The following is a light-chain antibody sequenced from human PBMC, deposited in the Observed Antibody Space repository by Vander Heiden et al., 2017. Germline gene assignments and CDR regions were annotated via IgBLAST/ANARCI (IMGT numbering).Light chain of an antibody. V-gene: IGLV1-44*01. CDR1: SSNIGSNT. CDR2: SNN. J-gene: IGLJ1*01. Sequence: QSVLTQPPSASGTPGQRATISCSGSSSNIGSNTVNWYQQLPGTAPKLLIYSNNQRPSGVPDRFSGSKSGTSASLAISGLQSEDEADYYCAAWDDSLNGSYVFGTGTKVTVL. CDR3: AAWDDSLNGSYV.